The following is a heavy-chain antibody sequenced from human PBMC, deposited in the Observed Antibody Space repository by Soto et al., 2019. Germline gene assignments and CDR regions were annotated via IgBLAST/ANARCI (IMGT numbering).Heavy chain of an antibody. CDR1: GGTFTSTA. Sequence: QVLLVQSSAEVKKHGSSVKVSCKASGGTFTSTAFSWVRQAPGQGLEWMGGIIPVLGTPNYAQKFQARLTVTADASTTTVHMELSSLRSDDTAVYYCASSAGLDHLLNYYGLNVWGQGTTVTVSS. CDR2: IIPVLGTP. D-gene: IGHD6-13*01. CDR3: ASSAGLDHLLNYYGLNV. V-gene: IGHV1-69*01. J-gene: IGHJ6*02.